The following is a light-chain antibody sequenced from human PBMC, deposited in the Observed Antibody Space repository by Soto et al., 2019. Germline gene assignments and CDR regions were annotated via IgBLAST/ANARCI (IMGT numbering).Light chain of an antibody. CDR3: CSYAGDYAFV. Sequence: QAVVTQPRSVSGSPGQSVTISCTGTRSDVGAYNYVSWYQQHPGKAPKLMIYDVNKGPSGVPDRFSGSKSGNTASLTISGLQAEDEADYYCCSYAGDYAFVFGGGTKLTVL. J-gene: IGLJ2*01. V-gene: IGLV2-11*01. CDR2: DVN. CDR1: RSDVGAYNY.